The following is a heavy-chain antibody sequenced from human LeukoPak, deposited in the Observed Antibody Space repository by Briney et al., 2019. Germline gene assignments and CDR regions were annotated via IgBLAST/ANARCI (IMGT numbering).Heavy chain of an antibody. J-gene: IGHJ5*02. Sequence: SETLSLTCAVYGGSFSGYYWSWIRQPPGKGLEWIGEINHSGSTNYNPSLKSRVTISVDTSKNQFSLKLSSVTAADTAVYYCARPLLSAGSGSYYFNWFDPWGQGTLVTVSS. V-gene: IGHV4-34*01. CDR3: ARPLLSAGSGSYYFNWFDP. CDR2: INHSGST. CDR1: GGSFSGYY. D-gene: IGHD3-10*01.